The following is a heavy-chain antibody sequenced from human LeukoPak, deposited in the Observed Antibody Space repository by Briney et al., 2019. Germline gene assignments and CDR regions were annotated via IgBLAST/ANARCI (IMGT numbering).Heavy chain of an antibody. CDR2: IYYSGST. Sequence: SETLSLTCTVSGGSISSYYWSWIRQPPGKGLEWIGYIYYSGSTNYNPSLKSRVTISVDTSKNQFSLKLSSVTAADTAVYYCALHPGVAAAGTDAFDIWGQGTMVTVSS. V-gene: IGHV4-59*08. J-gene: IGHJ3*02. D-gene: IGHD6-13*01. CDR1: GGSISSYY. CDR3: ALHPGVAAAGTDAFDI.